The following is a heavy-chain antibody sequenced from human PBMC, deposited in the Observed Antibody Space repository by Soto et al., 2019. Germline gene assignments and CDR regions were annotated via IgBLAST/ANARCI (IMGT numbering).Heavy chain of an antibody. J-gene: IGHJ5*02. CDR1: GGTFSSYA. D-gene: IGHD6-13*01. CDR3: ARAGIAAAGPGDWFDP. Sequence: SVKVSCKASGGTFSSYAISWVRQAPGRGLEWMGGIIPIFGTANYAQKFQGRVTITADESTSTAYMELSSLRSEDTAVYYCARAGIAAAGPGDWFDPWGQGTLVTVSS. CDR2: IIPIFGTA. V-gene: IGHV1-69*13.